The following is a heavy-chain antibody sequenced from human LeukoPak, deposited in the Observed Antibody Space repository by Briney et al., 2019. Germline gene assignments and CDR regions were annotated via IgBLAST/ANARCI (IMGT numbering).Heavy chain of an antibody. V-gene: IGHV3-7*01. D-gene: IGHD2-15*01. Sequence: GGSLRLSCTASGFTFSSYWMSWVRQAPGKGLEWVANIKQDGSEKYYVDSVKGRFTISRDNAKNSLYLQMNSLRAEDTAVYYCARDGAATEGILDYWGQGTLVTVSS. CDR1: GFTFSSYW. J-gene: IGHJ4*02. CDR2: IKQDGSEK. CDR3: ARDGAATEGILDY.